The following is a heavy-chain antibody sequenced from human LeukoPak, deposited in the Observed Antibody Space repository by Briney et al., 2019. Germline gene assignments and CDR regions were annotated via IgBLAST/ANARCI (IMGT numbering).Heavy chain of an antibody. J-gene: IGHJ4*02. Sequence: GGSLRLSCAASGFTFTSHPMAWVRQAPGKRLEWVSSISNSGDTTYYADSVKGRFAISRDNSKNTLYLQMNSVRAEDTAVYYCARGGLVILFDYWGQGTLVTVSS. CDR3: ARGGLVILFDY. CDR1: GFTFTSHP. V-gene: IGHV3-23*01. D-gene: IGHD2-21*01. CDR2: ISNSGDTT.